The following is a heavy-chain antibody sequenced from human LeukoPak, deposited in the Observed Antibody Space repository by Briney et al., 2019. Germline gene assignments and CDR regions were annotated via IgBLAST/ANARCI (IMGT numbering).Heavy chain of an antibody. CDR1: GGSISSGDYY. CDR3: ARAYCSSTSCYIQMYYFDY. V-gene: IGHV4-30-4*08. D-gene: IGHD2-2*02. Sequence: SQTLSLTCTVSGGSISSGDYYWSWLRQPPGKGLEWIGYIYYSGSTYYNPSLKSRVTISVDTSKNQFSLKLSSVTAADTAVYYCARAYCSSTSCYIQMYYFDYWAREPWSPSPQ. CDR2: IYYSGST. J-gene: IGHJ4*02.